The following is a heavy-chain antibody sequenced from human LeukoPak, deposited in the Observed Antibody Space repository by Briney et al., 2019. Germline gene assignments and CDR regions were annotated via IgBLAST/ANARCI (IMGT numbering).Heavy chain of an antibody. CDR2: INPNSGGT. CDR3: ARDMTVAGLMDV. D-gene: IGHD6-19*01. CDR1: GYTFTGYY. J-gene: IGHJ6*03. V-gene: IGHV1-2*02. Sequence: ASVKFSCKASGYTFTGYYMHWVRQAPGQGLEWMGWINPNSGGTNYAQKFQGRVTMTRDTSISTAYMEPSRLRSDDTAVYYCARDMTVAGLMDVWGKGTTVTVSS.